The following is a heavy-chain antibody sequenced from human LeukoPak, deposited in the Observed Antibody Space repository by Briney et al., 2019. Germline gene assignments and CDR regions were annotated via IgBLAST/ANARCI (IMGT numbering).Heavy chain of an antibody. Sequence: SETLSLTCTVSGASISSYYWSWIRQPPGKGLEWIGHIYYSGSTNYNPSLKSRVTISVDTSKNQFSLNLSSVTAADTAVYYCAGGWDSTWYGSFYYWGQGTLVTVSS. CDR2: IYYSGST. CDR1: GASISSYY. CDR3: AGGWDSTWYGSFYY. D-gene: IGHD6-13*01. J-gene: IGHJ4*02. V-gene: IGHV4-59*01.